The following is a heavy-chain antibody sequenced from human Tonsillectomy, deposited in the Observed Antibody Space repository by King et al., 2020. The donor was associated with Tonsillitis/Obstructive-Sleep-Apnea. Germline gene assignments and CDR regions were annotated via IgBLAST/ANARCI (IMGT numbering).Heavy chain of an antibody. D-gene: IGHD2-2*02. CDR2: MSYEGDTK. V-gene: IGHV3-30*18. CDR1: GFIFSAYG. Sequence: VQLVESGGGVVQPGGSLRLSCAASGFIFSAYGMHWVRQAPGKGLEWVAVMSYEGDTKYYAESAKGRFTISRDNSKNTLYLQMNSLRVEDTAVYYCAKSGVTDYTYFYMAVWGKGTTVTVSS. CDR3: AKSGVTDYTYFYMAV. J-gene: IGHJ6*03.